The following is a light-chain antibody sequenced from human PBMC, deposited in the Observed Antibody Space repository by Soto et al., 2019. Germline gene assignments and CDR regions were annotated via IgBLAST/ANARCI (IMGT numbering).Light chain of an antibody. CDR3: QQYGSSPRV. V-gene: IGKV3-15*01. CDR2: GAS. Sequence: EIVMTQSPATLSVSPGEGATLSCRASQSVRTKLAWYQQKAGQAPRLLIYGASTRATGVSDRFSGSGSGTEYTLTISSLQSEDFAVYYCQQYGSSPRVFGQGTKVDIK. J-gene: IGKJ1*01. CDR1: QSVRTK.